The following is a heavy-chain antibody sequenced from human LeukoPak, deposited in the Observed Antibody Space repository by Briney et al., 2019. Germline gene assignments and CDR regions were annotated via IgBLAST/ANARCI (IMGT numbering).Heavy chain of an antibody. CDR3: ARDYGGTAMGSFDY. Sequence: SVKVSCKASGGTFSSYAISWVRQAPGQGLEWMGGIIPIFGTANYAQKFQGRVTITADESTSTAYMELRSLRSDDTAVYYCARDYGGTAMGSFDYWGQGTLVTVSS. CDR1: GGTFSSYA. V-gene: IGHV1-69*13. CDR2: IIPIFGTA. J-gene: IGHJ4*02. D-gene: IGHD5-18*01.